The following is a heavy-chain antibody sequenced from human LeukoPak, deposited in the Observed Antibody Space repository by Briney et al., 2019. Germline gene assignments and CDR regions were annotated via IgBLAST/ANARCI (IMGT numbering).Heavy chain of an antibody. CDR3: ARDLYGDYAWGRWFDP. CDR2: IYTSGST. J-gene: IGHJ5*02. Sequence: PSQTLSLTCTVSGGSISSGSYYWGWIRQPAGKGLEWIGRIYTSGSTNYNPSLKSRVTISVDTSKNQFSLKLSSVTAADTAVYYCARDLYGDYAWGRWFDPWGQGTLVTVSS. V-gene: IGHV4-61*02. D-gene: IGHD4-17*01. CDR1: GGSISSGSYY.